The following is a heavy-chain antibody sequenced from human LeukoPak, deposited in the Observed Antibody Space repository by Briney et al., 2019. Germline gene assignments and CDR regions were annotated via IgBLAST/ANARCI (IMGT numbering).Heavy chain of an antibody. Sequence: ASVKVSCRASGYTFSSYGFSWVCQAPGQGLEWMGWINTYNGNTNYAQKLQDRVSMTTDTSTSTAYMELRSLRSDDTAVYYCARDLNVYHYYDSSGAGAFDIGGQGTVLTVSS. CDR2: INTYNGNT. CDR1: GYTFSSYG. D-gene: IGHD3-22*01. V-gene: IGHV1-18*01. CDR3: ARDLNVYHYYDSSGAGAFDI. J-gene: IGHJ3*02.